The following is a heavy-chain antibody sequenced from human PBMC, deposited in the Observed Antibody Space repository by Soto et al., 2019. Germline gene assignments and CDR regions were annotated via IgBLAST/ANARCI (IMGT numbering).Heavy chain of an antibody. CDR2: IYYSGST. CDR1: GGSISSSSYY. J-gene: IGHJ6*03. D-gene: IGHD3-3*01. CDR3: ARSIVGVVIDYYYYMDV. V-gene: IGHV4-39*01. Sequence: PSETLSLTCTVSGGSISSSSYYWGWIRQPPGKGLEWIGSIYYSGSTYYNPSLKSRVTISVDTSKNQFSLKLSSVTAADTAVYYCARSIVGVVIDYYYYMDVWGKGTTVTVSS.